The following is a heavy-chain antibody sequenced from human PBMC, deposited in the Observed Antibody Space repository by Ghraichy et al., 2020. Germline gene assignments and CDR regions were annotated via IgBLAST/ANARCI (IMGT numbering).Heavy chain of an antibody. CDR3: VRDDAAGIAPRPVEY. CDR1: GFTFSSYA. Sequence: GGSLRLSCAASGFTFSSYAINWVRQAPGKGLEYVSSISSNGGSTYNADSVKGRFTISRDNSKNTLYLQMSSLRPEDTAVYYCVRDDAAGIAPRPVEYLGKVTLVTVSS. J-gene: IGHJ4*02. CDR2: ISSNGGST. V-gene: IGHV3-64D*06. D-gene: IGHD6-6*01.